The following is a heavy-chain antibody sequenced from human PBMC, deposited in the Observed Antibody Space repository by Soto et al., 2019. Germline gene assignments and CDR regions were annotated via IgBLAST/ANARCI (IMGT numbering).Heavy chain of an antibody. J-gene: IGHJ3*02. CDR3: ARGGGYSYGHDAFDI. CDR1: GFTFSSHS. D-gene: IGHD5-18*01. CDR2: ISYDGSNK. Sequence: GGSLRLSCAPSGFTFSSHSIHWVRQAPCKGLEWVAFISYDGSNKYYGDSVKGRFTISRDNSKNTLSLQMNSLRTEDTDVYYCARGGGYSYGHDAFDIWGQGTLVTVSS. V-gene: IGHV3-30-3*01.